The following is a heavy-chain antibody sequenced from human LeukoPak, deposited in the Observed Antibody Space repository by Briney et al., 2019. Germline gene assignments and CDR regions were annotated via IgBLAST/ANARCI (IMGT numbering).Heavy chain of an antibody. Sequence: SVKVSCKASGGTFSSYAISWVRQAPGQGLEWMGGIIPIFGTANYAQKFQGRVTITADKSTSTAYMELSSLRSEDTAVYYCARVRYGGNSLPYYHGMDVWGQGTTVTVSS. CDR1: GGTFSSYA. J-gene: IGHJ6*02. CDR3: ARVRYGGNSLPYYHGMDV. D-gene: IGHD4-23*01. CDR2: IIPIFGTA. V-gene: IGHV1-69*06.